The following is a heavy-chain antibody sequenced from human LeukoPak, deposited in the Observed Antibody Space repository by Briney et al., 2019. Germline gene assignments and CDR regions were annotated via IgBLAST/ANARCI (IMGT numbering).Heavy chain of an antibody. Sequence: GGSLRLSYAASGFTFSSYAMSWVRQAPGKGLEWVSAISDTGGSTYYADSVKGRFTISRDNSKNTLHLQMNSLRVEDTAVYYCASYNPYYGGQGTLVTVSS. V-gene: IGHV3-23*01. CDR2: ISDTGGST. J-gene: IGHJ4*02. CDR3: ASYNPYY. D-gene: IGHD1-1*01. CDR1: GFTFSSYA.